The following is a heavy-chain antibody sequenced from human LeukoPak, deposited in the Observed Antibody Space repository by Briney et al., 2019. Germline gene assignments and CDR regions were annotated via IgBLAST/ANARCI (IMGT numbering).Heavy chain of an antibody. V-gene: IGHV4-34*01. CDR2: INHSGST. CDR1: GGSISSYY. CDR3: ARAGIAAAGRFDY. D-gene: IGHD6-13*01. Sequence: SETLSLTCTVSGGSISSYYWSWIRQPPGKGLEWIGEINHSGSTNYNPSLKSRVTISVDTSKNQFSLKLSSVTAADTAVYYCARAGIAAAGRFDYWGQGTLVTVSS. J-gene: IGHJ4*02.